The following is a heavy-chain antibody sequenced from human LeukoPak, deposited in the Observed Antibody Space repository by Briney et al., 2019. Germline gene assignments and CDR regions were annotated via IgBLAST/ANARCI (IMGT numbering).Heavy chain of an antibody. V-gene: IGHV3-30*04. D-gene: IGHD6-19*01. CDR3: ARGRSSVPEYFDY. CDR1: GFTFSSYA. CDR2: ISYDGSNK. Sequence: PGGSLGLSCAASGFTFSSYAMHWVRQAPGKGLEWVAVISYDGSNKYYADSVKGRFTISRDNSKNTLYLQMNSLRAEDTAVYYCARGRSSVPEYFDYWGQGTLVTVSS. J-gene: IGHJ4*02.